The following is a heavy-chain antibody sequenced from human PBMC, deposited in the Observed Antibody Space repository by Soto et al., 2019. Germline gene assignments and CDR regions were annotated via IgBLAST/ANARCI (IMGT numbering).Heavy chain of an antibody. CDR2: ISAYNGNT. D-gene: IGHD6-13*01. CDR1: GYTFTGYG. Sequence: QVQLVQSGAEVKKPGASVKVSCKASGYTFTGYGISWVRQAPGQGLEWMGWISAYNGNTNYAQKLQGRVTMTTDTSTSTAYMELRSLRSDDTAVYYCARDITPAGYSSSWYLYYYYGMDVWGQGTTVTVSS. V-gene: IGHV1-18*01. CDR3: ARDITPAGYSSSWYLYYYYGMDV. J-gene: IGHJ6*02.